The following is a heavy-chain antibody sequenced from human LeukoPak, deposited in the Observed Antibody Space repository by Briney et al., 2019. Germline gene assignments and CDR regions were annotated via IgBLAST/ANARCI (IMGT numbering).Heavy chain of an antibody. CDR3: AKGLVPAARYGMDV. CDR2: ISGSGGST. V-gene: IGHV3-23*01. Sequence: PGASLRLSCAASGFTFSSYAMSWVRQAPGKGLEWVSAISGSGGSTYYAGSVKGRFAISRDNSKNTLYLQMNSLRAEDTAVYYCAKGLVPAARYGMDVWGQGTTVTVSS. CDR1: GFTFSSYA. J-gene: IGHJ6*02. D-gene: IGHD2-2*01.